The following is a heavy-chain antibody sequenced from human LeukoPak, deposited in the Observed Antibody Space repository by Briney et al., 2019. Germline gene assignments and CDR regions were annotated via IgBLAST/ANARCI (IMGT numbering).Heavy chain of an antibody. CDR1: GYSFTTYW. CDR2: IYPGDSDT. Sequence: PGESLKISCKGSGYSFTTYWIGWVRQMPGKGLEWMGIIYPGDSDTRYRPSFQGQVTISADKSISTAYLQWSSLKASDTAIYYCARGSIVGATRNYFDYWGQGTLVTVSS. CDR3: ARGSIVGATRNYFDY. J-gene: IGHJ4*02. V-gene: IGHV5-51*01. D-gene: IGHD1-26*01.